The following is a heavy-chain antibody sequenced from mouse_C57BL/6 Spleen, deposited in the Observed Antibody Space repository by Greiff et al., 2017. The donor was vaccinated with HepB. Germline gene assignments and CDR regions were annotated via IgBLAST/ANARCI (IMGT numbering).Heavy chain of an antibody. D-gene: IGHD1-1*01. Sequence: VKLMESGAELARPGASVKLSCKASGYTFTSYGISWVKQRTGQGLEWIGEIYPRSGNTYYNEKVKGKATLTADQSSSTAYMELRSLTSEDSAVYFCASQGITTGRAYYFDYWGQGTTLTVSS. V-gene: IGHV1-81*01. J-gene: IGHJ2*01. CDR2: IYPRSGNT. CDR1: GYTFTSYG. CDR3: ASQGITTGRAYYFDY.